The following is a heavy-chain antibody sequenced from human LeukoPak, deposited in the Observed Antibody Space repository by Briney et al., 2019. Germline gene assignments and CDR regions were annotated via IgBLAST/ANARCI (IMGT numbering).Heavy chain of an antibody. Sequence: SETLSLTCAVSGGSISSYYWTWIRQPAGKGLEWIGRINTSGNTNYNPSLKSRVTMSVDTSKNQLSLKLTSVTAADTAVYYCARTEVKSYYYGMDVWGQGTTVTVSS. CDR1: GGSISSYY. CDR2: INTSGNT. V-gene: IGHV4-4*07. J-gene: IGHJ6*02. CDR3: ARTEVKSYYYGMDV.